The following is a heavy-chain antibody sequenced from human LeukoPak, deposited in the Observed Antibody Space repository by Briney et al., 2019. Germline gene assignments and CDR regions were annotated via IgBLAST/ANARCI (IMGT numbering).Heavy chain of an antibody. D-gene: IGHD3-10*01. Sequence: SETLSLTCAVSGCSISSGYYWGLIQQPPGKLLEWIGIIYHSGSTYYNPSLKSRVTISVDTSKNQFSLKMSSVTAADTAVYYCARLESNYYGSGSYFPYYYYYLDVWGKGTTVTVSS. CDR3: ARLESNYYGSGSYFPYYYYYLDV. CDR1: GCSISSGYY. CDR2: IYHSGST. J-gene: IGHJ6*03. V-gene: IGHV4-38-2*01.